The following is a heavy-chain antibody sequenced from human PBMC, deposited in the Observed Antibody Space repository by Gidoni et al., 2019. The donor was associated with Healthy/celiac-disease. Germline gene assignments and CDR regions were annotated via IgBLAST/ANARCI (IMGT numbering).Heavy chain of an antibody. Sequence: QVQLQQWGAGLLKPSETLSLTCAVYGGSFSGYYWSWIRQPPGKGLEWIGEINHSGSTNYNPSLKSRVTISVDTSKNQFSLKLSSVTAADTAVYYCARGRGYCTNGVCYMNYYYYYGMDVWGQGTTVTVSS. CDR1: GGSFSGYY. CDR3: ARGRGYCTNGVCYMNYYYYYGMDV. V-gene: IGHV4-34*01. D-gene: IGHD2-8*01. CDR2: INHSGST. J-gene: IGHJ6*02.